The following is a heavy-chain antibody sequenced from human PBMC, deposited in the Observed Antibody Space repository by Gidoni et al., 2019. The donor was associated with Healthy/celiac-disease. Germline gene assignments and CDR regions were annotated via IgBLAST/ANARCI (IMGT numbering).Heavy chain of an antibody. CDR1: GFTFSGSA. Sequence: EVQLVESGGGLVQPGGSLKLSCAASGFTFSGSAMHWVRQASGKGLEWVGRIRSKANSYATAYAASVKGRFTISRDDSKNTAYLQMNSLKTEDTAVYYCIGGVYYGSGSYYNSRDYWGQGTLVTVSS. CDR3: IGGVYYGSGSYYNSRDY. V-gene: IGHV3-73*01. J-gene: IGHJ4*02. D-gene: IGHD3-10*01. CDR2: IRSKANSYAT.